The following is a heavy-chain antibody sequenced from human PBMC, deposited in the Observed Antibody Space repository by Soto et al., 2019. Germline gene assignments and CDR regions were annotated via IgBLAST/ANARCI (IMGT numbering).Heavy chain of an antibody. CDR1: GFTFSNYW. CDR2: INIDGGTT. Sequence: EVQLVESGGALVQPGGSLRLSCAVSGFTFSNYWMHWVRQAPGKGLVWVSRINIDGGTTSYADSVKGRFTISRDNAKNTLYLQMSSLRAEDTAVYYCARGSNTYPSYGGRGTLVTVSS. D-gene: IGHD2-21*01. CDR3: ARGSNTYPSY. J-gene: IGHJ4*02. V-gene: IGHV3-74*01.